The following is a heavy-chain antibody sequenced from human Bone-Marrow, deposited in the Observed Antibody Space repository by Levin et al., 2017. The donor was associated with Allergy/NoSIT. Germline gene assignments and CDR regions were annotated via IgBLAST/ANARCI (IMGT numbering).Heavy chain of an antibody. Sequence: GGSLRLSCAVSGFTVSNNYMNWVRQAPGKGLEWVSLIYGRGTTNYADSVKGRFTISRDSSKNILYLQMNSLRVEDTAVYYCTRDASPIAVAGGNIWGQGTMVTVSS. CDR1: GFTVSNNY. J-gene: IGHJ3*02. V-gene: IGHV3-53*01. CDR2: IYGRGTT. CDR3: TRDASPIAVAGGNI. D-gene: IGHD6-19*01.